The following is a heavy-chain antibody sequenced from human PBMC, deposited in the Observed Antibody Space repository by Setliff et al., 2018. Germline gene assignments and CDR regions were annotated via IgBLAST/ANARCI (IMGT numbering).Heavy chain of an antibody. CDR1: GYSISSGYY. CDR2: IYHSGST. Sequence: SETLSLTCAVSGYSISSGYYWGWIRQPPGKGLEWIGSIYHSGSTYYNPSLKSRVTISVDTSKNQFSLKLSSVTAADTAVYYCARTLYDYDILTGTGYYFDYWGQGTLVTVSS. V-gene: IGHV4-38-2*01. CDR3: ARTLYDYDILTGTGYYFDY. J-gene: IGHJ4*02. D-gene: IGHD3-9*01.